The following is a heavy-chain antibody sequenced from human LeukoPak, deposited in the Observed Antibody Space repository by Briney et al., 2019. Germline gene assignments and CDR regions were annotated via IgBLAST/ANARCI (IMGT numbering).Heavy chain of an antibody. CDR2: INDSGNT. Sequence: SETLSLTCTVSGGSIRSGYYYWTWIRQHSGKGLEWIGYINDSGNTYHNPSLKSRCTISVDRTKNQFSLKLSFVTAADTAVYFCARAPPHVRWFDPWGQGTLVTVSS. CDR1: GGSIRSGYYY. CDR3: ARAPPHVRWFDP. V-gene: IGHV4-31*03. J-gene: IGHJ5*02.